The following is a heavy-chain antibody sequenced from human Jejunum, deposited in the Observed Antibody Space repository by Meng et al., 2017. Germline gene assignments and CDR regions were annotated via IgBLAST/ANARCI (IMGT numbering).Heavy chain of an antibody. J-gene: IGHJ6*02. CDR3: ARGYTATPDFYYYGMDV. Sequence: SETLSLTCTVSGASISNYYWSWIRQPPGMGLEWIGYVYYTRSTNYNPSLKNRLTISVDTSKNQFSLRLSSVTAADTAVYYCARGYTATPDFYYYGMDVWGQGTTVTVSS. D-gene: IGHD3-16*02. CDR1: GASISNYY. V-gene: IGHV4-59*01. CDR2: VYYTRST.